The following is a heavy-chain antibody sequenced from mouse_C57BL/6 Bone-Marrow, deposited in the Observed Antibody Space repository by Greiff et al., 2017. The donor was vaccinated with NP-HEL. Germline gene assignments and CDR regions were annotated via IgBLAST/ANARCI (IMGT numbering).Heavy chain of an antibody. D-gene: IGHD2-3*01. CDR3: ARDGYYPAWFAY. CDR2: IYPGSGST. J-gene: IGHJ3*01. V-gene: IGHV1-55*01. CDR1: GYTFTSYW. Sequence: VQLQQPGAELVKPGASVKMSCKASGYTFTSYWITWVKQRPGQGLEWIGDIYPGSGSTNYNEQFKSKATLTVDTSSSTAYMQLSSLTSEDSAVYYGARDGYYPAWFAYWGQGTLVTVSA.